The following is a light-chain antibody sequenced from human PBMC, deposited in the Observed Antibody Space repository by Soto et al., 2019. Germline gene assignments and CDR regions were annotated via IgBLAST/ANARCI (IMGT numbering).Light chain of an antibody. Sequence: IQMTHSPSTLSASVVYRVTITCRASQSIASWLAWYQQKPGKAPELLIYDASTLKSGVPARFSGSGSVTDFTLTISDLQPDDFATYYCQQYNTYEFGQGTKVDIK. CDR2: DAS. J-gene: IGKJ1*01. CDR3: QQYNTYE. V-gene: IGKV1-5*01. CDR1: QSIASW.